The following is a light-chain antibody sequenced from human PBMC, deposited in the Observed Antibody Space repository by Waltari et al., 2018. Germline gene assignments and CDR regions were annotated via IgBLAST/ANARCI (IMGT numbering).Light chain of an antibody. CDR3: CSYAGSSSYV. CDR2: GGR. V-gene: IGLV2-23*01. CDR1: SSDVGSYNL. J-gene: IGLJ1*01. Sequence: QSALTQPASVSGSPGQSITISCTGTSSDVGSYNLVSWYQQHPGKAPKLMSYGGRKRPSGGSNRFSGSNSGNTASLTISGLQAEDEADYYCCSYAGSSSYVFGTGTKVTVL.